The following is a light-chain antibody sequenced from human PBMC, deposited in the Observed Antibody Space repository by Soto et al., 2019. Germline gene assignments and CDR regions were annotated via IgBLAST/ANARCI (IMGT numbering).Light chain of an antibody. CDR2: EVT. CDR3: SSYTSSSTWV. Sequence: QSVLTQPASVSGSPGQSITISCTGTKSDIGVYNYVSWYQQHPGKAPKLVICEVTNRPSGVSSRFSGSKSGNTASLTISGLRAEDEADYYCSSYTSSSTWVFGGGTKVTVL. V-gene: IGLV2-14*01. CDR1: KSDIGVYNY. J-gene: IGLJ3*02.